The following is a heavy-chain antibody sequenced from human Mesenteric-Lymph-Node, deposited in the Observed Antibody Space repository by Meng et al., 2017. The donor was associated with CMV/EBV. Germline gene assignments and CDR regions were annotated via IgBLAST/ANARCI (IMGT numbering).Heavy chain of an antibody. CDR3: AVTGGRYYDFWSGYLDFDY. D-gene: IGHD3-3*01. V-gene: IGHV3-48*03. CDR1: GFTFSSYE. CDR2: ISSSGSTI. J-gene: IGHJ4*02. Sequence: GESLKISCAASGFTFSSYEMNWVRQAPRKGLEWVSYISSSGSTIYYADSVKGRFTISRDNAKNSLYLQMNSLRAEDTAVYYCAVTGGRYYDFWSGYLDFDYWGQGTLVTVSS.